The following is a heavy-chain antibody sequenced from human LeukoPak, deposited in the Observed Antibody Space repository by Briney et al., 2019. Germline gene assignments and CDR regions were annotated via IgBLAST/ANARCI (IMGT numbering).Heavy chain of an antibody. Sequence: PGGSLRLSCAASGFTFSSYSMNWVRQAPGKGLEGVSSISSSSSYIYYADSVKGRFTISRDNSKNTLYLQMNSLRAEDTAVYYCARRPVYSSTLGAFDIWGQGTMVTVSS. J-gene: IGHJ3*02. CDR2: ISSSSSYI. CDR1: GFTFSSYS. V-gene: IGHV3-21*01. D-gene: IGHD6-13*01. CDR3: ARRPVYSSTLGAFDI.